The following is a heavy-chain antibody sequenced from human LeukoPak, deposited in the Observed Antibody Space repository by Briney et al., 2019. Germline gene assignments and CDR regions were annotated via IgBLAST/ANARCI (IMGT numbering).Heavy chain of an antibody. CDR2: IYTSGST. D-gene: IGHD3-10*01. CDR1: GGSISSYY. CDR3: AREVTTMVRGVIFSLWFDP. V-gene: IGHV4-4*07. J-gene: IGHJ5*02. Sequence: PSETLSLTCTVSGGSISSYYWSWIRQPAGKGLEWIGRIYTSGSTNYHPSLKSRVTVSVDTSKNQFFLKLSSVTAADTAVYYCAREVTTMVRGVIFSLWFDPWGQGTLVTVSS.